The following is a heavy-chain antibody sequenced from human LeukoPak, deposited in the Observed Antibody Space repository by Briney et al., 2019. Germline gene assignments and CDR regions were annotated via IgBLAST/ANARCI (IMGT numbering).Heavy chain of an antibody. CDR3: ARGPNTLTGDWPNSHAFDI. CDR1: GGSFSGYY. D-gene: IGHD7-27*01. J-gene: IGHJ3*02. V-gene: IGHV4-34*01. CDR2: INHSGST. Sequence: SETLSLTCAVYGGSFSGYYWSWIRQPPGEGMEWIGEINHSGSTNYNPSLKSRVTISVDTSKNQFSLKLSSVTAADTAVYYCARGPNTLTGDWPNSHAFDIWGQGTMVTVSS.